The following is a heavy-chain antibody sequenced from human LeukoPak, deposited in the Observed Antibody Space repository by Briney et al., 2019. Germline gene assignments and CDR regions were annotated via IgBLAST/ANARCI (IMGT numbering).Heavy chain of an antibody. CDR1: GYTFTGYY. V-gene: IGHV1-2*02. J-gene: IGHJ4*02. CDR3: ARDPYSNYFDY. D-gene: IGHD5-18*01. CDR2: INPNNGGT. Sequence: GASVKVSRKASGYTFTGYYMHWVRQVPGQGLEWMGWINPNNGGTNYAQKFQGRVTMTRDTSISTAYMELNRLRSDDTAVYYCARDPYSNYFDYWGQGTLVTVSS.